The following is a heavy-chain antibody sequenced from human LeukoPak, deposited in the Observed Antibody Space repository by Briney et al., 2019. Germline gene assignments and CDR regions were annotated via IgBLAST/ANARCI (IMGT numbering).Heavy chain of an antibody. CDR2: IYYSGST. CDR3: ARFPAANDAFDI. CDR1: GGSISGYY. V-gene: IGHV4-59*01. J-gene: IGHJ3*02. D-gene: IGHD6-25*01. Sequence: SETLSLTCIVSGGSISGYYWSWIRQPPGKGLEWIGYIYYSGSTNYNPSLKSRVTISVDTSNNQFSLKLSSVTAADTAVYYCARFPAANDAFDIWGQGTMVTVSS.